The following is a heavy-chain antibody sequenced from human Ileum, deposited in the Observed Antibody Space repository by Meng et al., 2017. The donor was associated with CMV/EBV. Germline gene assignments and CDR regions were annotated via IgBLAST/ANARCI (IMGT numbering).Heavy chain of an antibody. D-gene: IGHD2-15*01. CDR1: VDSMNDYC. Sequence: RRGLVKPSEILSLICTVSVDSMNDYCWTSIRQPAGKGLEWIGRIYSNGATNYNPSLQSRVTMSIDTSKNQFSLKVTSVTAADTAVYYCARWGSGMSPTADWFDPWGQGTLVTVSS. V-gene: IGHV4-4*07. J-gene: IGHJ5*02. CDR2: IYSNGAT. CDR3: ARWGSGMSPTADWFDP.